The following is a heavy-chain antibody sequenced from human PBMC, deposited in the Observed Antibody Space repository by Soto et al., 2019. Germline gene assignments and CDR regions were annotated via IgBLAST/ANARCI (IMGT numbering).Heavy chain of an antibody. J-gene: IGHJ4*01. CDR3: ARDRVPKSSGFFPFDY. V-gene: IGHV1-18*01. CDR2: ISAFNGKT. D-gene: IGHD3-22*01. CDR1: GYTFNIYV. Sequence: ASVKVSCKASGYTFNIYVSNWVRQAPGQGLEWMGWISAFNGKTNYAQNVQGRVTMTTDTSTSTAYVELRSLRSDDTAVYYCARDRVPKSSGFFPFDYWGHGTLVTVSS.